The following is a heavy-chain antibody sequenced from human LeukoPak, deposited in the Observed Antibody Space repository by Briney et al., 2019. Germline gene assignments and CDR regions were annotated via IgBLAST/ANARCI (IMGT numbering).Heavy chain of an antibody. CDR1: GGSISSYY. V-gene: IGHV4-59*01. CDR3: GSQFNDAFDL. CDR2: IYYSGST. Sequence: PSETLSLTCTVSGGSISSYYWSWIRQPPGKGLEWVGYIYYSGSTNYNPSLKSRVTISVDTSKNQFSLKLSSVTAADTAVYYCGSQFNDAFDLWGQGTMVTVSS. J-gene: IGHJ3*01.